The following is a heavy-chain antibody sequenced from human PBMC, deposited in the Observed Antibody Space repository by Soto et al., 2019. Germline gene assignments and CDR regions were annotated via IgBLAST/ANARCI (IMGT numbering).Heavy chain of an antibody. J-gene: IGHJ4*02. Sequence: SETLSLTCSVSGGSMSDFLWSWVRRPPGRGLEWIGYFSNRGRTDYNPSLRSRVSISADTSKNRFSLRLNSVTAADTAVYYCARHLGTGWYGFDYWGQGILVTVSS. CDR2: FSNRGRT. V-gene: IGHV4-59*08. CDR3: ARHLGTGWYGFDY. D-gene: IGHD6-19*01. CDR1: GGSMSDFL.